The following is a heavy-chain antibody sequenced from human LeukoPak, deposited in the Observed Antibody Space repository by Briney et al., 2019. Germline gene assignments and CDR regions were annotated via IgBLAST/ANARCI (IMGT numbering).Heavy chain of an antibody. D-gene: IGHD1-26*01. J-gene: IGHJ4*02. Sequence: SETLSLTCTVSGYSISSGYYWGWIRQPPGEGLERIGSIYHSGRTYYNPSLKSRVTLSVDTSKNQFSLKLSSVAAADTAVYYCARDSGSWDFHYWGQGTLVSVSS. CDR2: IYHSGRT. CDR1: GYSISSGYY. V-gene: IGHV4-38-2*02. CDR3: ARDSGSWDFHY.